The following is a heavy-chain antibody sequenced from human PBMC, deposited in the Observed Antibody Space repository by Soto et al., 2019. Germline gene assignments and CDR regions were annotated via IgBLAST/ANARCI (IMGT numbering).Heavy chain of an antibody. Sequence: SVKVSCKASGGTFSSYAISWVRQAPGQGLEWMGGIIPIFGTANYAQKFQGRVTITADESTSTAYMELSSLRAEDTAVYYCVKDEIATVPPSPGHWGQGTLVTVSS. D-gene: IGHD4-17*01. J-gene: IGHJ1*01. CDR3: VKDEIATVPPSPGH. V-gene: IGHV1-69*13. CDR2: IIPIFGTA. CDR1: GGTFSSYA.